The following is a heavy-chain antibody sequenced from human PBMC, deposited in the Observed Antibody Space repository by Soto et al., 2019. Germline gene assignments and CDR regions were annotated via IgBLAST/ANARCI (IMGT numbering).Heavy chain of an antibody. J-gene: IGHJ6*02. D-gene: IGHD1-1*01. V-gene: IGHV3-30-3*01. CDR2: ISYKGSNT. Sequence: QVHLVESGGGVVQPGKSLRLSCVASGFTFDTYGIHWVRQAPGKGLQWVALISYKGSNTYYADSVRGRFTISRDNSKNTLYLQMNTLRPEDTGVYYCARVTPGNNLYYFSGLDFWGQGTSVTVSS. CDR1: GFTFDTYG. CDR3: ARVTPGNNLYYFSGLDF.